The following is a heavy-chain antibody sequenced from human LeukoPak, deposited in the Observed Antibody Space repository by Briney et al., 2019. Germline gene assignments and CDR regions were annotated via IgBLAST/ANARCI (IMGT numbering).Heavy chain of an antibody. V-gene: IGHV3-7*01. CDR2: INQDGRQI. CDR1: GFTFSSYG. Sequence: GGSLRLSCAASGFTFSSYGMHWVRQAPGKGLEWVGNINQDGRQIYYLDSVKGRFSVSRDNAKNSVYLQMNSLRAEDTAVYHCTKTLTGTPGDFWGQGTLVTVSS. CDR3: TKTLTGTPGDF. J-gene: IGHJ4*02. D-gene: IGHD3-9*01.